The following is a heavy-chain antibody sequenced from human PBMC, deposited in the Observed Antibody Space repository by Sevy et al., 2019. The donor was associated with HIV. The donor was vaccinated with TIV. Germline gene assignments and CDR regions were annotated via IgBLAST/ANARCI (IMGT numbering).Heavy chain of an antibody. J-gene: IGHJ4*02. V-gene: IGHV1-69*13. CDR2: IIPILGTT. CDR1: GGTFSTYA. Sequence: ASVKVSCKASGGTFSTYAFNWVRQAPGQGLEWVGGIIPILGTTNYAQKFQGRVSIIPDESTGTAYMTLSRLTSEDTAVYYCTKDLMEATMGFDHWGQGALVTVSS. CDR3: TKDLMEATMGFDH. D-gene: IGHD2-8*01.